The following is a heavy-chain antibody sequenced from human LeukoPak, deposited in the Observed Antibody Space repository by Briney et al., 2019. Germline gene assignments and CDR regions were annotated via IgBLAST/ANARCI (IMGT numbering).Heavy chain of an antibody. J-gene: IGHJ3*02. CDR1: GFTFSSYA. V-gene: IGHV3-30-3*01. CDR2: ISYDGSNK. Sequence: GRSLRLSCAASGFTFSSYAMHWVRQAPGKGLEWVAVISYDGSNKYYADSVKGRFTSSRDNSKNTLYLQMNSLRAEDTAVYYCVRDPHAFDIWGQGTMVTVSS. CDR3: VRDPHAFDI.